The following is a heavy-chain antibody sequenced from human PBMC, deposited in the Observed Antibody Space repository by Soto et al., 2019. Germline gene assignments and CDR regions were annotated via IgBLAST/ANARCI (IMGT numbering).Heavy chain of an antibody. D-gene: IGHD3-3*01. J-gene: IGHJ6*02. CDR1: GFTFSSYG. CDR3: AKGLFWSGYYSPKESVGMDV. Sequence: LSCAASGFTFSSYGMHWVRQAPGKGLEWVAVISYDGSNKYYADSVKGRFTISRDNSKNTLYLQMNSLRAEDTAVYYCAKGLFWSGYYSPKESVGMDVWGQGTTVTVSS. V-gene: IGHV3-30*18. CDR2: ISYDGSNK.